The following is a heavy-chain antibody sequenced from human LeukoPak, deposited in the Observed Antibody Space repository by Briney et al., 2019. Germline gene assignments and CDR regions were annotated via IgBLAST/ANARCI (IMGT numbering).Heavy chain of an antibody. CDR1: GFTFSAYA. CDR2: ISGIGTST. J-gene: IGHJ4*02. Sequence: PGGSLRLSCEASGFTFSAYAMSWVRQAPGEGLEWVSAISGIGTSTYYADSVKGRFTISRDNSKNTLYLQMSSLRAEDTAVYYCAKHIDTSGYYSIDYWGQGTLVTVSS. D-gene: IGHD3-22*01. V-gene: IGHV3-23*01. CDR3: AKHIDTSGYYSIDY.